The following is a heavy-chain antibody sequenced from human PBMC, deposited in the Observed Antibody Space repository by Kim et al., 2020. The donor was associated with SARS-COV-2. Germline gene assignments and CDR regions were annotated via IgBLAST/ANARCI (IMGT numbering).Heavy chain of an antibody. Sequence: SETLSLTCAVYGGSFNDYYWSCIRQPPGKGLEWIGEINHSGSTNYNPSLRSRVIISVDTSKNQFSLKLSSVTAADTAVYYCAGGQDVDSGRYGGMDVWG. CDR2: INHSGST. D-gene: IGHD3-10*01. J-gene: IGHJ6*02. CDR1: GGSFNDYY. CDR3: AGGQDVDSGRYGGMDV. V-gene: IGHV4-34*01.